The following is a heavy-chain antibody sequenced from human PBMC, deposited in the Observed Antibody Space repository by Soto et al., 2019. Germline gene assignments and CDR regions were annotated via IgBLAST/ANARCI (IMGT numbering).Heavy chain of an antibody. D-gene: IGHD4-17*01. CDR1: GYTFTSYA. CDR2: INAGNGNT. V-gene: IGHV1-3*01. CDR3: ARTVGYYYGMDV. Sequence: ASVKVSCKASGYTFTSYAMHWVRQAPGQRLEWMGWINAGNGNTKYSQKFQGRVTITRDTSASTAYMEPSSLRSEDTAVYYCARTVGYYYGMDVWGQGTTVTVSS. J-gene: IGHJ6*02.